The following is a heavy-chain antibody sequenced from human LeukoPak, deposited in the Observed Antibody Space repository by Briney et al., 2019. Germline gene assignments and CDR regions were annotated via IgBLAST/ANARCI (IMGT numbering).Heavy chain of an antibody. CDR3: ARPSRRGVVIPFDY. J-gene: IGHJ4*02. Sequence: SETLSLTCTVSGGSISSYYWSSIRQPPGKGLEWIGYIYYSGSTNYNPSLKSRVTISVDTSKNQFSLKLTSVAAADTAVYYCARPSRRGVVIPFDYWGQGTLVTVSS. CDR2: IYYSGST. CDR1: GGSISSYY. D-gene: IGHD3-3*01. V-gene: IGHV4-59*08.